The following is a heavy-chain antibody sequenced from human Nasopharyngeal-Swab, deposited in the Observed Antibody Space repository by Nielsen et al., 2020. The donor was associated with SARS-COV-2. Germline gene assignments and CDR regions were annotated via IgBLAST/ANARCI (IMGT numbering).Heavy chain of an antibody. D-gene: IGHD4-17*01. V-gene: IGHV4-59*01. CDR3: AGAPDYGDYEGSWYYYYGMDV. CDR1: GGSISSYY. Sequence: SETLSLTFTVSGGSISSYYWSWIRQPPGKGLEWIGYIYYSGSTNYNPSLKSRVTISVDTSKNQFSLKLSSVTAADTAVYYCAGAPDYGDYEGSWYYYYGMDVWGQGTTVTVSS. J-gene: IGHJ6*02. CDR2: IYYSGST.